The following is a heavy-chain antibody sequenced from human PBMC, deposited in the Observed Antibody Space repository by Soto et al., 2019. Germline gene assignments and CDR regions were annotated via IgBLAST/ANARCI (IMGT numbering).Heavy chain of an antibody. CDR3: AKDQKGTIFGVVIMTYYFDY. V-gene: IGHV3-23*01. D-gene: IGHD3-3*01. CDR1: GFTFSSYA. J-gene: IGHJ4*02. CDR2: ISGSGGST. Sequence: PGGSLRLSCAASGFTFSSYAMSWVRQAPGKGLEWVSAISGSGGSTYYADSVKGRFTISRDNSKNTLYLQMNSLRAEDTAVYYCAKDQKGTIFGVVIMTYYFDYWGQGTLVTVSS.